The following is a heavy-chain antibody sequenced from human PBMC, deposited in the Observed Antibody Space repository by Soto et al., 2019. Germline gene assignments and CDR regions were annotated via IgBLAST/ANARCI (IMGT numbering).Heavy chain of an antibody. CDR1: GGSFSGYY. D-gene: IGHD3-22*01. CDR2: INHSGST. J-gene: IGHJ4*02. CDR3: TVVVIKRPY. V-gene: IGHV4-34*01. Sequence: XATLSLTCAVYGGSFSGYYWSWIRQPPGKGLEWIGEINHSGSTNYNPSLKSRVTISVDTSKNQFSLKLSSVTAADTAVYYCTVVVIKRPYWGQGTLVTVSS.